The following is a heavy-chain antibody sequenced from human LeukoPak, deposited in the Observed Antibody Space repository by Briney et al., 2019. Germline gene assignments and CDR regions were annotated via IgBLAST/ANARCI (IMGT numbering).Heavy chain of an antibody. V-gene: IGHV3-30-3*01. Sequence: PGRSLRLSCAASGFTFNSYAMHWVRQTPGKGLEWVALISYDGSNKLYADSVKGRFTISRDSSKNTLFLQMNSLRAEDTAVYYCARCQLICYGMDVWGQGTTVTVSS. CDR2: ISYDGSNK. J-gene: IGHJ6*02. CDR1: GFTFNSYA. CDR3: ARCQLICYGMDV. D-gene: IGHD5-24*01.